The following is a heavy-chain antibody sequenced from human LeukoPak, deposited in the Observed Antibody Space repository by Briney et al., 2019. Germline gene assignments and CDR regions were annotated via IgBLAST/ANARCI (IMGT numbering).Heavy chain of an antibody. V-gene: IGHV4-39*01. CDR2: IYYSGST. J-gene: IGHJ4*02. CDR3: ARGYSGYDRGYFDY. Sequence: SETLSLTCTVSGGSISSSSYYWGWIRQPPGKGLEWIGSIYYSGSTYYNPSLKSRVTISVDTSKNQFSLKLSSVTAADTAVYYCARGYSGYDRGYFDYWGQGTLVTVSS. D-gene: IGHD5-12*01. CDR1: GGSISSSSYY.